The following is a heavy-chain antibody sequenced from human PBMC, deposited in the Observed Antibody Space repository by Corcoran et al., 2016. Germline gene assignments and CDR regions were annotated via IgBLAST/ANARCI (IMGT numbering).Heavy chain of an antibody. D-gene: IGHD2-15*01. CDR2: INPSGGST. Sequence: QVQLVQSGAEVKKPGASVKVSCKASGYTFTSYYMHWVRQAPGQGLEWMGIINPSGGSTSYAQKFQGRVTLTRDTSTSTVYMELSSLRSEDTAVYYCARDKGSDGSGGSCYPEGALDSWGQGTMVTVSS. J-gene: IGHJ3*02. V-gene: IGHV1-46*01. CDR1: GYTFTSYY. CDR3: ARDKGSDGSGGSCYPEGALDS.